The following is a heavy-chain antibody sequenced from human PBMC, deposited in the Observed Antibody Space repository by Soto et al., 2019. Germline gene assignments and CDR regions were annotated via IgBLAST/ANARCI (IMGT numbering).Heavy chain of an antibody. CDR2: TYYRSKWYN. V-gene: IGHV6-1*01. J-gene: IGHJ5*02. CDR1: GDSVSSNSAA. Sequence: PSQTLSLTFAISGDSVSSNSAAWNWIRQSPSRGLEWLGRTYYRSKWYNDYAVSVKSRITIKPDTSKNQFSLQLNSVTPEDTAVYYCASNIAARHENWFDPWGHGSLVTFSS. D-gene: IGHD6-6*01. CDR3: ASNIAARHENWFDP.